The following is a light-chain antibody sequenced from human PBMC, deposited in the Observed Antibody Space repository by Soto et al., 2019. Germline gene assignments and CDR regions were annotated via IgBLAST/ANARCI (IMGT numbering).Light chain of an antibody. V-gene: IGKV1-27*01. Sequence: DIPMTQSPSSLSATVGDRVTITCRASQDISNYLAWHQQKPGKVPKLLIYAASTLQPGVPSRFSGSGSGTDFTLTISSLQAEDVATYYCQKYNGAPPETFGPGNKGAIK. CDR3: QKYNGAPPET. CDR1: QDISNY. CDR2: AAS. J-gene: IGKJ3*01.